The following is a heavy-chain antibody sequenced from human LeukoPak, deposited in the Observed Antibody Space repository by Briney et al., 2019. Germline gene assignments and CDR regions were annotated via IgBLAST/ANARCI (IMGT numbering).Heavy chain of an antibody. V-gene: IGHV3-49*03. CDR3: ARERAGDVDY. CDR2: IRHREYGGTA. J-gene: IGHJ4*02. Sequence: GGSLRLSCATSGFNFGVVAMDWIRQAPGKGLESVGFIRHREYGGTAEYAASVNGRFAISRDDSKSIVYLQMNDLRTEDTGVYYCARERAGDVDYWGLGTLVTVSS. CDR1: GFNFGVVA.